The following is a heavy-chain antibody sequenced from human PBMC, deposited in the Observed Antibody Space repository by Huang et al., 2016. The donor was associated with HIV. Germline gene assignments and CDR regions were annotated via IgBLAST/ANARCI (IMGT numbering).Heavy chain of an antibody. V-gene: IGHV3-23*01. D-gene: IGHD3-3*01. CDR1: GFTFSSYA. CDR2: ITDGINNR. CDR3: AKDADTSGYDVLGPFGS. Sequence: EVLLLESGGGLVQPGGSLRLSCVASGFTFSSYAMSWVRQAPGKGLEWVSGITDGINNRYYAHSVKGRFDVSRDDSTNTLYLQMNSLRAEDTAVYYCAKDADTSGYDVLGPFGSWGQGTLVTVSS. J-gene: IGHJ4*02.